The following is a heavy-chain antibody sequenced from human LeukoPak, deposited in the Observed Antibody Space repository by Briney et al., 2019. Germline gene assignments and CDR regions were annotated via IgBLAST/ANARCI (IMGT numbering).Heavy chain of an antibody. V-gene: IGHV3-23*01. CDR2: ISGSGGNT. J-gene: IGHJ4*02. CDR1: GFTFSSYA. Sequence: GGSLRLSCAASGFTFSSYAMSWVRQAPGKGLEWVSVISGSGGNTYYGDSVKGRFTISRDNSKNTLFLQMNSLRAEDTAVYYCAKVAAYYYRSGSYGYWGQGTLVTVSS. CDR3: AKVAAYYYRSGSYGY. D-gene: IGHD3-10*01.